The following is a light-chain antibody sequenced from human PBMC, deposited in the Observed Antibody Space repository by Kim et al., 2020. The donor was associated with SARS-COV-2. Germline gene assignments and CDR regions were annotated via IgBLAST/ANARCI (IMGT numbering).Light chain of an antibody. CDR1: SSDIGGYNY. V-gene: IGLV2-8*01. CDR2: EVS. CDR3: SSYAGSNNFVV. J-gene: IGLJ2*01. Sequence: SALTQPPSASGSPGQSVTISCTGTSSDIGGYNYVSWYQQHPGKVPKLMIYEVSKRPSGVPDRFSGSKSDNTASLTVSGLQAEDEADYYCSSYAGSNNFVVFGGGTQLSVL.